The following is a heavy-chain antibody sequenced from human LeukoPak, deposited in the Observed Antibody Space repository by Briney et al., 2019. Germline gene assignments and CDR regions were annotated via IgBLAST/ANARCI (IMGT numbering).Heavy chain of an antibody. CDR2: ISWNSGSI. CDR3: AKDSGGSYYYFDY. V-gene: IGHV3-9*03. CDR1: GFTFDDYA. D-gene: IGHD1-26*01. Sequence: GGSLRLSCAASGFTFDDYAMHWVRQAPWKGLEWVSGISWNSGSIGYADSVKGRFTISRDNAKNSLYLQMNSLRAEDMALYYCAKDSGGSYYYFDYWGQGTLVTVSS. J-gene: IGHJ4*02.